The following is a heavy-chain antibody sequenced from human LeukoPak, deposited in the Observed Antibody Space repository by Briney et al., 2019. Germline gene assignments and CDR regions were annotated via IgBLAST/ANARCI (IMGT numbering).Heavy chain of an antibody. CDR3: ARVTYYYDSSGYYYNWFDP. J-gene: IGHJ5*02. D-gene: IGHD3-22*01. CDR1: GFTFSSYW. CDR2: IKQGGSEK. V-gene: IGHV3-7*04. Sequence: GGSLRLSCAASGFTFSSYWMSWVRQAPGKGLEWVANIKQGGSEKYYVDSVKGRFTISRDNAKNSLYLQMNSLRAEDTAVYYCARVTYYYDSSGYYYNWFDPWGQGTLVTVSP.